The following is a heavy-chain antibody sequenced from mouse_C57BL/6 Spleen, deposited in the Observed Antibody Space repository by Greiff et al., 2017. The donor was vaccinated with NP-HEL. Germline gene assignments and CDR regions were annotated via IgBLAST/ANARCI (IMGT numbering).Heavy chain of an antibody. Sequence: EVQLQQSGPELVKPGASVKIPCKASGYTFTDYNMDWVKQSHGKSLEWIGDINPNNGGTIYNQKFKGKATLTVDKSSSTAYMELRSLTSEDTAVYYCARGIYYDYDGVGYYYAMDYWGQGTSVTVSS. V-gene: IGHV1-18*01. D-gene: IGHD2-4*01. CDR3: ARGIYYDYDGVGYYYAMDY. CDR2: INPNNGGT. J-gene: IGHJ4*01. CDR1: GYTFTDYN.